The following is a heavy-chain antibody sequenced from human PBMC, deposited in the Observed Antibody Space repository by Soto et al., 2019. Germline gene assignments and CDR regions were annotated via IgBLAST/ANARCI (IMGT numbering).Heavy chain of an antibody. CDR2: ISSSSSTI. V-gene: IGHV3-48*01. J-gene: IGHJ3*02. D-gene: IGHD6-6*01. Sequence: GGFLRLSCAASGFTFSSYSMNWVRQAPGKGLEWVSYISSSSSTIYYADSVKGRFTISRDNAKNSLYLQMNSLRAEDTAVYYCARDPSIAARPGAFDIWGQGTMVTVS. CDR1: GFTFSSYS. CDR3: ARDPSIAARPGAFDI.